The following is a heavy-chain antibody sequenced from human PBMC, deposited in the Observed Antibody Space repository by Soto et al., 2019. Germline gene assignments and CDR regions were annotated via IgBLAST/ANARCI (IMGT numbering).Heavy chain of an antibody. D-gene: IGHD6-13*01. V-gene: IGHV3-21*01. CDR1: GFTFRRFT. CDR2: ISSNSAYI. Sequence: PGGSLRLSFSASGFTFRRFTMNWVLQAPGKGLEWVSTISSNSAYIYYTDALRGRFTISRDNAKNSLHLQMNSLRAEETAVYYCTRDASRDSSARGWFDPWGPGTRV. CDR3: TRDASRDSSARGWFDP. J-gene: IGHJ5*02.